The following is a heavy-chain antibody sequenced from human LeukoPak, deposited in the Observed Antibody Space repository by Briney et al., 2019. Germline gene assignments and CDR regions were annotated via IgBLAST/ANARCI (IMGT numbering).Heavy chain of an antibody. CDR2: IYHSGST. V-gene: IGHV4-4*02. CDR3: AREPLGISTDPPL. CDR1: GGSISSSNW. D-gene: IGHD6-13*01. Sequence: SETLSLTCAVSGGSISSSNWWSWVRQPPGKGLEWIGEIYHSGSTNYNPSLNPSLKSRVTISVDKSKNQFSLKLNSVTAADTAVYYCAREPLGISTDPPLWGQGTLVTVSS. J-gene: IGHJ4*02.